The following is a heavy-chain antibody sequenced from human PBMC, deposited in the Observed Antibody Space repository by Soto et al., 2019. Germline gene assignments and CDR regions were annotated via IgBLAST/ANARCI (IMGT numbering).Heavy chain of an antibody. CDR3: ARLRYNWNDVAGDY. J-gene: IGHJ4*02. V-gene: IGHV3-11*01. Sequence: GESLKISCAASGFTFSDYYMSWIRQAPGKGLEWVSYISSSGSTIYYADSVKGRFTISRDNAKNSLYLQMNSLRAEDTAVYYCARLRYNWNDVAGDYWGQGTLVTVSS. D-gene: IGHD1-20*01. CDR2: ISSSGSTI. CDR1: GFTFSDYY.